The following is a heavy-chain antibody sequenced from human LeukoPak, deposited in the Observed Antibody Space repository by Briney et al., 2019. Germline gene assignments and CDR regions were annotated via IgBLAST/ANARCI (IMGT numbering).Heavy chain of an antibody. CDR2: ISSSSSYI. V-gene: IGHV3-21*01. D-gene: IGHD2-2*02. CDR1: GFTCSSYS. CDR3: ARSCSSTSCYSDY. J-gene: IGHJ4*02. Sequence: PGGSLRLSCAASGFTCSSYSMNWVRQAPGKGLEWVSSISSSSSYIYYADSVKGRFTISRDNAKNSLYLQMNSLRAEDTAVYYCARSCSSTSCYSDYWGQGTLVTLSS.